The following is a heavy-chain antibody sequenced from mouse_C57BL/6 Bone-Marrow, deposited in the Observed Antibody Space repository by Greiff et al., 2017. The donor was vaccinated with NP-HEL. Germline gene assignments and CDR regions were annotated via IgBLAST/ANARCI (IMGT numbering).Heavy chain of an antibody. V-gene: IGHV1-4*01. D-gene: IGHD4-1*02. CDR3: ARLPTGPYFDY. CDR2: INPSSGYT. J-gene: IGHJ2*01. CDR1: GYTFTSYT. Sequence: QVQLQQSGAELARPGASVKMSCKASGYTFTSYTMHWVKQRPGQGLEWIGYINPSSGYTKYNQKFKDKATLTADKSSSTAYMQLSSLTPEDSAVYYCARLPTGPYFDYWGQGTTLTVSS.